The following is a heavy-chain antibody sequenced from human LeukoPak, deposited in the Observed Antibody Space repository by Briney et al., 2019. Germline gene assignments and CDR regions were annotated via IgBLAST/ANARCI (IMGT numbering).Heavy chain of an antibody. CDR2: IYYSGST. J-gene: IGHJ6*03. CDR3: ARPNLVYSSSWRPEFYYYYYYMDV. V-gene: IGHV4-39*01. D-gene: IGHD6-13*01. Sequence: SETLSLTCTVSGGSISSSSYYWGWIRQPPGKGLEWIGSIYYSGSTYYNPSLKSRVTISVDTSKNQFSLKLSSVTAADTAVYYCARPNLVYSSSWRPEFYYYYYYMDVWGKGTTVTVSS. CDR1: GGSISSSSYY.